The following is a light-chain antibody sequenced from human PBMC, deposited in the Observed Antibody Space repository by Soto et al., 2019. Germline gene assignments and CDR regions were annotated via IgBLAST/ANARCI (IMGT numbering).Light chain of an antibody. CDR2: GAS. CDR1: QSVNNNF. J-gene: IGKJ1*01. V-gene: IGKV3-20*01. CDR3: QHYVGSPT. Sequence: EILLTQSPCTLSLSAGERATVSCRASQSVNNNFLAWYQLRPGHAPRLLISGASSRATGIPDRISGSGSGTDFTLTITRVEPEDYPMYYCQHYVGSPTFGQGTKVDIK.